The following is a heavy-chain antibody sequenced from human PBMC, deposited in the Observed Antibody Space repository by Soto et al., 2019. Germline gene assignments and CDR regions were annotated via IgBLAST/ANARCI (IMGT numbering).Heavy chain of an antibody. J-gene: IGHJ4*02. CDR1: GGSISSFY. D-gene: IGHD6-19*01. CDR2: IYYSGST. CDR3: ARGSRVAGF. V-gene: IGHV4-59*01. Sequence: QVQLQESGPGLVKPSETLSLTCTVSGGSISSFYWSWIRQPPGKGLEWIGYIYYSGSTNYNPSLKSRVTISVDTSKNQFSLKLSSVTAADTAVYYCARGSRVAGFWGQGTLVTVSS.